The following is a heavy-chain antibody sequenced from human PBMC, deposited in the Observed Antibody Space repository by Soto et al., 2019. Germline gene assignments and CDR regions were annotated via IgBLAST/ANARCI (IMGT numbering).Heavy chain of an antibody. J-gene: IGHJ4*02. V-gene: IGHV3-74*01. D-gene: IGHD6-13*01. CDR3: ATEEGSSSWPPVDS. Sequence: GGSLRLSCAASGLTFSIYWMHWVRQAPGKGLVWVSRISSDGSSASYADSVKGRFTISRDNAKNTLYLQMNGLRAEDTAVYYCATEEGSSSWPPVDSWGQGTLVTVSS. CDR1: GLTFSIYW. CDR2: ISSDGSSA.